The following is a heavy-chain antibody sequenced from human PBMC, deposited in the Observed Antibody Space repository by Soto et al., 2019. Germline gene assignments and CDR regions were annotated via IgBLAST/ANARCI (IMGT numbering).Heavy chain of an antibody. D-gene: IGHD6-19*01. CDR2: INHSGIT. CDR1: GGSFSGYY. Sequence: LSLTCAVYGGSFSGYYWSWIRQPPGKGLEWLGEINHSGITDYNPSLKSRITISIDTSKKQFSLKLNSVTAADTAVYYCAIGPRMWLAGGGYWGQGTQVTVSS. V-gene: IGHV4-34*01. J-gene: IGHJ4*02. CDR3: AIGPRMWLAGGGY.